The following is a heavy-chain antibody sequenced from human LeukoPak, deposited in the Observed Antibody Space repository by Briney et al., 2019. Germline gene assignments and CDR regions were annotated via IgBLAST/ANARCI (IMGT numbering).Heavy chain of an antibody. CDR1: GSTFSSYW. V-gene: IGHV3-7*01. CDR2: IKQDGSEK. D-gene: IGHD2-15*01. Sequence: PGGSLRLSCAASGSTFSSYWMSWDRQAPGKGLEGVANIKQDGSEKYYGDSVKGRFTISRDNAKNSLYLQRNSLRAEDTAVYYCARLGLLRRNWFDYWGQGTLVTVSS. CDR3: ARLGLLRRNWFDY. J-gene: IGHJ4*02.